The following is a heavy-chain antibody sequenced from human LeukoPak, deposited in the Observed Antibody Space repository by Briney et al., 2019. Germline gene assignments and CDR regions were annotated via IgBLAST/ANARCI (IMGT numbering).Heavy chain of an antibody. D-gene: IGHD3-9*01. Sequence: GGSLRLSCAASGFTFSSDAMSWVRQAPGKGLEWVSAISGSGGSTYYADSVKGRFTISKDNSKNTLYLQMNSLRAEDTAVYYCARQGLRYFDWLSIMGIDYWGQGTLVTVSS. CDR2: ISGSGGST. CDR1: GFTFSSDA. V-gene: IGHV3-23*01. J-gene: IGHJ4*02. CDR3: ARQGLRYFDWLSIMGIDY.